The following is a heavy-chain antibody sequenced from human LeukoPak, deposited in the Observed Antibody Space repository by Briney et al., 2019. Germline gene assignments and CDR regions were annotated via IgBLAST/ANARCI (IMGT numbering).Heavy chain of an antibody. Sequence: SQTLSLTCTVSGGSISSGDYYWSWIRQPPGKGLEWIAYMYYSGSTYYNPSLKSRVTMSADTSKNQLSLKLSSVTAADTAVYYCARPYYYDSRIDPWGQRILVTVSS. D-gene: IGHD3-22*01. CDR2: MYYSGST. CDR3: ARPYYYDSRIDP. CDR1: GGSISSGDYY. J-gene: IGHJ5*02. V-gene: IGHV4-30-4*01.